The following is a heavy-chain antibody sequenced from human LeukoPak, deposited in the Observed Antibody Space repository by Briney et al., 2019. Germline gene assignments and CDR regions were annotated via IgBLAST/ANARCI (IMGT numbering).Heavy chain of an antibody. CDR1: GSSISSSSYY. Sequence: PSETLSLTCTVSGSSISSSSYYWGWIRQPPGKGLEWIGSIYYSGSTYYNPSLKSRVTISVDTSKNQFSLKLSSVTAADTAVYYCARDWYSGYDWEYYYYGMDVWGQGTTVTVSS. CDR3: ARDWYSGYDWEYYYYGMDV. D-gene: IGHD5-12*01. J-gene: IGHJ6*02. V-gene: IGHV4-39*07. CDR2: IYYSGST.